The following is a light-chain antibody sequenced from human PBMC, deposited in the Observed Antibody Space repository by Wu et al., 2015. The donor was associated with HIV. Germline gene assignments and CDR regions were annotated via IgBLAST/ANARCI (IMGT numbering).Light chain of an antibody. Sequence: EIVLTQFPGTLSLSPGERATLSCRASKSVSSSYIAWYQQKPGQPPRLLIYDASNRAPGIPSRFSGSGSGTDFTLTISSLEPEDFAIYYCQKRSDWPPRFTFGPGTKVDI. CDR2: DAS. CDR1: KSVSSSY. J-gene: IGKJ3*01. V-gene: IGKV3D-20*02. CDR3: QKRSDWPPRFT.